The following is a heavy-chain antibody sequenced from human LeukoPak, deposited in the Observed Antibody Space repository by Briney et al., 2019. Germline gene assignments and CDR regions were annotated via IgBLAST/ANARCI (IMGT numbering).Heavy chain of an antibody. D-gene: IGHD6-13*01. Sequence: SETLSLTCAVYGGSFSGYYWSWIRQPPGKGLEWIGEINHSGSTNYNPSLKSRVTISVDTSKNQFSLKLSSVTAADTAVYYCARAPERSSWYWAGYWYFDLWGRGTLVTVSS. J-gene: IGHJ2*01. V-gene: IGHV4-34*01. CDR3: ARAPERSSWYWAGYWYFDL. CDR2: INHSGST. CDR1: GGSFSGYY.